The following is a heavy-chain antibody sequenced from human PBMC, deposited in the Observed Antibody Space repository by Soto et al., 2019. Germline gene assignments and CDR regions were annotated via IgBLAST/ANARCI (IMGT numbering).Heavy chain of an antibody. D-gene: IGHD3-10*01. CDR3: ARAGAALVRGSIGGFDY. CDR1: GGAFNGYY. Sequence: QVHLQQWGAGLLKPSETLSLTCAVNGGAFNGYYWXXIRQSPGKGLQWIGEINHSGTVDYNPSLKSRVTFSIDTSKKQFSLTLTSVTAADTAVYYCARAGAALVRGSIGGFDYWGQGTLVTVSS. V-gene: IGHV4-34*01. J-gene: IGHJ4*02. CDR2: INHSGTV.